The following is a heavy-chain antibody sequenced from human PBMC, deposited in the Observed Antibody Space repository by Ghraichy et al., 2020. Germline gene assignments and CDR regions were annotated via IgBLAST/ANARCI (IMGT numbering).Heavy chain of an antibody. J-gene: IGHJ4*02. CDR3: AGDRGGWSF. V-gene: IGHV3-74*01. CDR1: GFTFSSYW. CDR2: ITSDGSST. Sequence: GESLNISCAASGFTFSSYWMHWVRQAPGKGLVWVSRITSDGSSTSYADSVKGRFTISRDNAKNTLYLQMNSLRAEDTAVYYCAGDRGGWSFWGQGTLVTVSS. D-gene: IGHD6-19*01.